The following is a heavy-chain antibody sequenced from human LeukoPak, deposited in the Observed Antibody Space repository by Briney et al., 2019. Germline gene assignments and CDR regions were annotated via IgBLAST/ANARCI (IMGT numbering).Heavy chain of an antibody. J-gene: IGHJ4*02. CDR2: IYHSGST. Sequence: SGTLSLTCAVSGGSISSSNWWSWVRQPPGKGLEWFGEIYHSGSTNYNPSLKSRVTISVDKSKNQFSLKLSSVTAADTAVYYCASSILGGLGAIGDYWGQGALVTVSS. V-gene: IGHV4-4*02. CDR1: GGSISSSNW. D-gene: IGHD1-26*01. CDR3: ASSILGGLGAIGDY.